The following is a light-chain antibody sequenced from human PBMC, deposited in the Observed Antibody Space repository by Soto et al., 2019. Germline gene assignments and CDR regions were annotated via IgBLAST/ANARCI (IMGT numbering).Light chain of an antibody. CDR1: QSVSSY. CDR3: QQRSNWPT. Sequence: EIVLTQSPATLSLSPGERATLSCRASQSVSSYLAWYQQKPAQAPRLLIYDASNRATGIPARFSGSGSGTDFTLTISRLDPEDFAVYFCQQRSNWPTFGPGTKVDIK. CDR2: DAS. J-gene: IGKJ3*01. V-gene: IGKV3-11*01.